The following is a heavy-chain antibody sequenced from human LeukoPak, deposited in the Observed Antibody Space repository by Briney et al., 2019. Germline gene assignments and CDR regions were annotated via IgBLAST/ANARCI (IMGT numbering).Heavy chain of an antibody. Sequence: ASVKVSCKASGYTFTSYGISWVRQAPGQGLEWMGWISDYNGNTNYAQKLQGRVTMTTDTSTSTAYMELRSLRSDDTAVYYCARDRGHQYYDFWSGYYGGCFDYWGQGTLVTVSS. CDR2: ISDYNGNT. CDR1: GYTFTSYG. CDR3: ARDRGHQYYDFWSGYYGGCFDY. D-gene: IGHD3-3*01. V-gene: IGHV1-18*01. J-gene: IGHJ4*02.